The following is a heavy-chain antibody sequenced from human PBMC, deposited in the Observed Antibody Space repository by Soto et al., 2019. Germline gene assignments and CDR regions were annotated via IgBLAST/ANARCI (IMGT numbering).Heavy chain of an antibody. CDR3: ARDRNNQLVWFGELLDSNVENWFDP. Sequence: SETLSLTCAVYGGSFSGYCWSWIRQPPGKGLEWVVEINPRGSTNYNPSLKSRVTISVDTSKNHFSLKLSSVTAADTAVYYCARDRNNQLVWFGELLDSNVENWFDPWGQGTLVT. CDR1: GGSFSGYC. V-gene: IGHV4-34*01. J-gene: IGHJ5*02. CDR2: INPRGST. D-gene: IGHD3-10*01.